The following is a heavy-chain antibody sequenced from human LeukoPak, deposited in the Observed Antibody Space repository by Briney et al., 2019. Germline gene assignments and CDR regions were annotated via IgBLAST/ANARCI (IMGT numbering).Heavy chain of an antibody. Sequence: ASVKVSCKSSGHTFTSSGFTWVRQGPGQGLEWLGWVSAYNHKTDYAQKLQGRVTMTADTSTDTVYMELRSLRSDDTAMYYCARCWSFDRGYCDFWGQGTLITVSS. CDR2: VSAYNHKT. J-gene: IGHJ4*02. V-gene: IGHV1-18*01. CDR3: ARCWSFDRGYCDF. CDR1: GHTFTSSG.